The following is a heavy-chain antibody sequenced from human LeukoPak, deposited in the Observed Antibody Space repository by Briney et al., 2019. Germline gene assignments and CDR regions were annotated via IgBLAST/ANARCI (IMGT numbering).Heavy chain of an antibody. J-gene: IGHJ5*02. CDR2: ISGSSSYI. CDR3: ARDPSSGWYLKGWFDP. D-gene: IGHD6-19*01. CDR1: GFTFSSYN. V-gene: IGHV3-21*01. Sequence: GGSLRLSCAASGFTFSSYNMNWVRQAPGKGLEWVSSISGSSSYIYYADSVKGRFTISRGNAKNSLYLQMNSLRAEDTAVYYCARDPSSGWYLKGWFDPWGQGTLVTVSS.